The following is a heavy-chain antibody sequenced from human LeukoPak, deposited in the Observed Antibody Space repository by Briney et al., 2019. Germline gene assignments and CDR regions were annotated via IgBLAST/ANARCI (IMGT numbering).Heavy chain of an antibody. CDR1: GYTFTGYY. V-gene: IGHV1-2*02. D-gene: IGHD2-21*02. CDR2: INPNSGGT. CDR3: ARDSIYCGGDCYSEFVDY. J-gene: IGHJ4*02. Sequence: ASVKVSCKASGYTFTGYYMHWVRQAPGQGLEWMGWINPNSGGTNYAQKFQGRVTMTRDTSISTTYMELSRLRSDDTAVYYCARDSIYCGGDCYSEFVDYWGQGTLVTVSS.